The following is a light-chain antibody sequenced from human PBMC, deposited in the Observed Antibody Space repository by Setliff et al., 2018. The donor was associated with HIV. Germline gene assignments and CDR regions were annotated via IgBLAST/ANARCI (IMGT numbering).Light chain of an antibody. CDR3: QVWDSSTDHHV. J-gene: IGLJ1*01. V-gene: IGLV3-21*03. CDR1: NIGGKS. CDR2: DDN. Sequence: SYELTQPPSVSVAPGKTARITCGGNNIGGKSVHWYQQKPGQAPVLVAYDDNDRPSGIPERFSGSNSGNTATLTISRVEAGDEADYYCQVWDSSTDHHVFGTGTKVTVL.